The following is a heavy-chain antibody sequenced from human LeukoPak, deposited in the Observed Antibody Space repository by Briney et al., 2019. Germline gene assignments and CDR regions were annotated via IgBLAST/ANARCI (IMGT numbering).Heavy chain of an antibody. V-gene: IGHV1-69*04. D-gene: IGHD6-6*01. Sequence: SVKVSCKASGYTFTSYGISWVRQAPGQGLEWMGRIIPILGIANYAQKFQGRVTITADKSTSTAYMELSSLSSEDTAVYYCARISLAARPGNFDYWGQGTLVTVSS. CDR1: GYTFTSYG. CDR3: ARISLAARPGNFDY. CDR2: IIPILGIA. J-gene: IGHJ4*02.